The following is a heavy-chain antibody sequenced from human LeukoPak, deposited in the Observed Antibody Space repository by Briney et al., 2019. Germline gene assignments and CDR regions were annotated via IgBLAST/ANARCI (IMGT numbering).Heavy chain of an antibody. V-gene: IGHV5-10-1*01. J-gene: IGHJ6*02. CDR3: ASSSGWSESYYYYYGMDV. CDR2: IDPSDSYT. Sequence: GESLKISCKGSGYSFTSYWISWVRQMPGKGLEWMGRIDPSDSYTNYSPSFQGHVTISADKSISTAYLRWSSLKASDTAMYYCASSSGWSESYYYYYGMDVWGQGTTVTVSS. CDR1: GYSFTSYW. D-gene: IGHD6-19*01.